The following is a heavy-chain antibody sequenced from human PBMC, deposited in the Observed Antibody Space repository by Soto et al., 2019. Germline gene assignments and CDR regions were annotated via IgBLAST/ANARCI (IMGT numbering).Heavy chain of an antibody. CDR2: IYHSGST. J-gene: IGHJ4*02. D-gene: IGHD5-12*01. CDR3: ARASVIVATIHFDY. Sequence: PSETLSLTCAVSGGSISSGGYSWSWIRQPPGKGLEWIGYIYHSGSTYYNPSLKSRVTISVDRSKNQFSLKLSSVTAADTAVYYCARASVIVATIHFDYWGQGTLVTVSS. V-gene: IGHV4-30-2*01. CDR1: GGSISSGGYS.